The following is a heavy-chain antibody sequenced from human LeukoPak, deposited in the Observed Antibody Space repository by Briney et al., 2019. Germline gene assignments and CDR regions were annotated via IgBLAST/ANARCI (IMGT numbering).Heavy chain of an antibody. J-gene: IGHJ6*02. CDR2: MYYSGRT. CDR1: GGSISSYY. CDR3: ARTFSESYYYYGMDV. D-gene: IGHD1-26*01. V-gene: IGHV4-59*01. Sequence: SETLFLTCTVSGGSISSYYWSWIRQPPGKGLEWIGYMYYSGRTNYNPSLKSRVTISVDTSKNQFSLKLSSVTAADTAVYYCARTFSESYYYYGMDVWGQGTTVTVSS.